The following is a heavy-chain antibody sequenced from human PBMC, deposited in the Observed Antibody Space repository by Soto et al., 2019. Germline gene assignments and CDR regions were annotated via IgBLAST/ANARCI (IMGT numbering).Heavy chain of an antibody. CDR2: VSWNSGSI. V-gene: IGHV3-9*01. CDR3: TKDIASAGRYYFHY. D-gene: IGHD6-13*01. Sequence: EVQLVESGGGLVQPGRSLRLSCAASGFTFDDYAMHWVRQAPWKGLEWVSGVSWNSGSIGYADSVKGRFTISRDNAKNSLYLQKNSLRAEDTALYYCTKDIASAGRYYFHYWGQGTLVTVSS. CDR1: GFTFDDYA. J-gene: IGHJ4*02.